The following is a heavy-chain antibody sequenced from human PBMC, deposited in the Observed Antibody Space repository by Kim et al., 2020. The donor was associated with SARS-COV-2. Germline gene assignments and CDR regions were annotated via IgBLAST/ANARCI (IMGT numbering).Heavy chain of an antibody. CDR1: GFTFSSYG. J-gene: IGHJ6*02. CDR2: ISYDGSNK. Sequence: GGSLRLSCAASGFTFSSYGMHWVRQAPGKGLEWVAVISYDGSNKYYADSVKGRFTISRDNSKNTLYLQMNSLRAEDTAVYYCAKDHAGTTNYYYYYGMDVWGQGTTVTVSS. D-gene: IGHD1-7*01. CDR3: AKDHAGTTNYYYYYGMDV. V-gene: IGHV3-30*18.